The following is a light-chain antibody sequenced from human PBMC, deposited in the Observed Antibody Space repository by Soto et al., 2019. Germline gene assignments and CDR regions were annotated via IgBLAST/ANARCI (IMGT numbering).Light chain of an antibody. CDR1: SSDIGDYNY. V-gene: IGLV2-14*01. Sequence: QPVLTQPASVSGSPGQSITISCTGTSSDIGDYNYVSWYQQYPGKAPKLLIFEVTERPSGVSDRFSGSKSGNTASLTISGLQAEDEADYYCSSFSTTDNVKLFGGGTKLTVL. CDR2: EVT. J-gene: IGLJ3*02. CDR3: SSFSTTDNVKL.